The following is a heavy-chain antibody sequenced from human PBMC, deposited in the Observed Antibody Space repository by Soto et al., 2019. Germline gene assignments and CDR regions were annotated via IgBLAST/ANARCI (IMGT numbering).Heavy chain of an antibody. CDR1: GYTFTSYG. D-gene: IGHD5-12*01. V-gene: IGHV1-18*04. J-gene: IGHJ5*02. CDR2: VSAYNGNT. CDR3: ARDYIVATIGWFDP. Sequence: ASVKVSCKASGYTFTSYGISWVRQAPGQGLEWMGWVSAYNGNTNYAQKLQGRVTMTTDTSTSTAYMELRSLRSDDTAVYYCARDYIVATIGWFDPWGQGTLVTVSS.